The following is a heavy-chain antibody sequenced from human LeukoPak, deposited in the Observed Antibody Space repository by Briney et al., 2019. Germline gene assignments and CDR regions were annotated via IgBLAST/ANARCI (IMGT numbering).Heavy chain of an antibody. D-gene: IGHD3-10*01. J-gene: IGHJ4*02. V-gene: IGHV3-23*01. Sequence: GGSLRLSCAASGFTFSTYAMSWVRQIPGKGLEWVSAISGSDDGTYYADSVKGRFTISRDNSKNTLYLQMNSLRAEDTAVYYCAKDSFGELPFDYWGQGTLVTVSS. CDR1: GFTFSTYA. CDR2: ISGSDDGT. CDR3: AKDSFGELPFDY.